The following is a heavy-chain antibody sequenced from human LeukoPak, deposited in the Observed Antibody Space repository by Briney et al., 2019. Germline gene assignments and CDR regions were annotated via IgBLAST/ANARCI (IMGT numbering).Heavy chain of an antibody. V-gene: IGHV4-4*07. D-gene: IGHD1-26*01. J-gene: IGHJ6*02. Sequence: PSDTLSLTCTVSGGLIGTYYWSWIRQPAGKGLEWIGRIFKNGNTNYNPSLKSRVTISVDTSKNQFSLKLSSVTAADTAVYYCARHYGSYYFGMDVWGQGTTVTVSS. CDR3: ARHYGSYYFGMDV. CDR1: GGLIGTYY. CDR2: IFKNGNT.